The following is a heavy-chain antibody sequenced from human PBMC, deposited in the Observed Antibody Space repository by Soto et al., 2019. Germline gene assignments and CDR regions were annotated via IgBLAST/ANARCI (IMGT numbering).Heavy chain of an antibody. V-gene: IGHV4-30-4*01. D-gene: IGHD3-16*01. CDR3: ARVPSPFDYYYAMDV. CDR1: GDSISSGNKY. Sequence: SETLSLTCTVSGDSISSGNKYWSWIRQPPGKGLEWIGYIFSSGTTYYNPSLKSRLTMSLDASQNQFSLKLNSLTDADTAVYFCARVPSPFDYYYAMDVWRQGTTVTVSS. J-gene: IGHJ6*02. CDR2: IFSSGTT.